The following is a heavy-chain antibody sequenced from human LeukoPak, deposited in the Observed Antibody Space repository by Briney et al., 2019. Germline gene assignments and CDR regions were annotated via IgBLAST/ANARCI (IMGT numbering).Heavy chain of an antibody. J-gene: IGHJ4*02. Sequence: GGSLRLSCATSGFSFSNYDMYWARQAPGKGLEWVAVISYDGSNKYYADSVKGRFTISRDNSKNTLYLQMNSLRAEDTAVYYCAKDGAGRKYYFDYWGQGTLVTVSS. V-gene: IGHV3-30*18. CDR1: GFSFSNYD. D-gene: IGHD6-19*01. CDR3: AKDGAGRKYYFDY. CDR2: ISYDGSNK.